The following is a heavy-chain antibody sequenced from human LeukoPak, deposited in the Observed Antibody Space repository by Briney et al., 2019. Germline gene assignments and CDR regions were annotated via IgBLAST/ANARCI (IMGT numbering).Heavy chain of an antibody. Sequence: PGGSLRLSCAASGFTLNSYWMHWVRQPPGKWPEWVANIAQAGSHKYYVDYVRGPFTISRDNAKNSLYLQMTSLGAEDTAVYYRASEGNDLGAFDMWGQGTMVTVSS. V-gene: IGHV3-7*01. CDR1: GFTLNSYW. CDR3: ASEGNDLGAFDM. CDR2: IAQAGSHK. J-gene: IGHJ3*02. D-gene: IGHD1-1*01.